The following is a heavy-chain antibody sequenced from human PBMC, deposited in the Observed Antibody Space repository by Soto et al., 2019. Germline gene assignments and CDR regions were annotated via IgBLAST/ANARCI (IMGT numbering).Heavy chain of an antibody. J-gene: IGHJ3*02. CDR3: AKDLSTVVRSDAFDI. CDR2: ISWDGGST. CDR1: GFTFDDYT. V-gene: IGHV3-43*01. D-gene: IGHD4-17*01. Sequence: GGSVRLSCAASGFTFDDYTMHWVRQAPGKGLEWVSLISWDGGSTYYADSVKGRFTISRDNSKNSLYLQMNSLRTEDTALYYCAKDLSTVVRSDAFDIWGQGTMVTVSS.